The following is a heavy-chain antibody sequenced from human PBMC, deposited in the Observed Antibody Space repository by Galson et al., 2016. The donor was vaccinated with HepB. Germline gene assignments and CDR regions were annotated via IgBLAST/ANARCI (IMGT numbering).Heavy chain of an antibody. Sequence: SLRLSCAASGFTLINYAMHWVRQAPGKGLEYVSTISTNGGYTNYADSVKGRFTISRDNSMNTLYLQMSSLRPEDTAVYYCVKGGYYDRKGFDYWGQGTLVTVSS. CDR1: GFTLINYA. D-gene: IGHD3-22*01. CDR2: ISTNGGYT. J-gene: IGHJ4*02. V-gene: IGHV3-64D*06. CDR3: VKGGYYDRKGFDY.